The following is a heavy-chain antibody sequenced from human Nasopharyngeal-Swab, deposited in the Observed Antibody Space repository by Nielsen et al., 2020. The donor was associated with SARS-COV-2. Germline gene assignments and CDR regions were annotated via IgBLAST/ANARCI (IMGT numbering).Heavy chain of an antibody. CDR2: INHSGST. Sequence: SETLSLTCAVYGGSFSGYYWGWVRQPPRKGVGWIGEINHSGSTNYNPSLKSRVTISVDTSKNQFSLKLSSVTAADTAVYYCARERQLPQYYYYYYYMDVWGKGTTVTVSS. V-gene: IGHV4-34*01. J-gene: IGHJ6*03. CDR3: ARERQLPQYYYYYYYMDV. D-gene: IGHD2-2*01. CDR1: GGSFSGYY.